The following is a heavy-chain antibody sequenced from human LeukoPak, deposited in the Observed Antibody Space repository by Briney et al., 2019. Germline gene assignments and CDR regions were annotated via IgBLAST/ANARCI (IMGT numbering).Heavy chain of an antibody. D-gene: IGHD3-10*01. Sequence: GGSLRLSCAASGFTFSSYGMHWVRQAPGKGLEWVAVISYDGSNKYYADSVKGRFTISRDNAKNSLYLQMNSLRAEDTAVYYCARDRGSSFDYWGQGTLVTVSS. CDR3: ARDRGSSFDY. CDR2: ISYDGSNK. J-gene: IGHJ4*02. CDR1: GFTFSSYG. V-gene: IGHV3-30*03.